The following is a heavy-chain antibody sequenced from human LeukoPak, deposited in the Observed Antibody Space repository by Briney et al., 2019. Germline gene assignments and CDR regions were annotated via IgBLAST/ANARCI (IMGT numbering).Heavy chain of an antibody. Sequence: ASVKVSCKASVYTFTGYYMHWVRQAPGRGLEWMGRINPNSGGTNYAQKFQGRVTMTREPSISTASMELSRLRPDDTAVYYCARGALLRRRQLVRVNWFDPWGQGTLVTVSS. CDR1: VYTFTGYY. D-gene: IGHD6-13*01. V-gene: IGHV1-2*06. CDR2: INPNSGGT. J-gene: IGHJ5*02. CDR3: ARGALLRRRQLVRVNWFDP.